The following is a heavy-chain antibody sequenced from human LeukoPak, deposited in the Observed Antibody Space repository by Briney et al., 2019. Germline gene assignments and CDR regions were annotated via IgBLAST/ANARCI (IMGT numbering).Heavy chain of an antibody. V-gene: IGHV4-34*01. J-gene: IGHJ6*03. D-gene: IGHD2-15*01. CDR1: GGSFSGYY. CDR3: ARGYTPPPLDYYYYMDV. CDR2: INHSGST. Sequence: PSETLSLTCAVYGGSFSGYYWSWIRQPPGKGLEWIGEINHSGSTNYNPSLKSRVTISVDTSKNQFSLKLSSVTAADTAVYYCARGYTPPPLDYYYYMDVWGKGTTVTVSS.